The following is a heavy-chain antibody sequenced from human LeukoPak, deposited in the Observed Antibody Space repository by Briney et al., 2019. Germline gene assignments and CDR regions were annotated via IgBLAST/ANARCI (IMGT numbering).Heavy chain of an antibody. J-gene: IGHJ4*02. V-gene: IGHV3-23*01. CDR3: AKDPRAISGY. CDR1: GFTFSNYA. Sequence: GGSLRLSCAVSGFTFSNYATSWVRQAPGKGLEWVSGISGSGGNTDYADSVRGRFTISRDNSKNTLYLQMNSLRAEDTAIYYCAKDPRAISGYWGQGTLVIVSS. D-gene: IGHD2-2*01. CDR2: ISGSGGNT.